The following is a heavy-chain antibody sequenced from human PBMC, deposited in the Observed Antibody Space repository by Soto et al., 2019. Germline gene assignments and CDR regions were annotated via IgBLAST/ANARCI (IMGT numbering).Heavy chain of an antibody. CDR3: AKARAVAATSDF. D-gene: IGHD2-15*01. CDR1: GFTFSSYA. Sequence: GGSLRLSCAASGFTFSSYAMTWVRQAPGKGLEWVSTIGNNGGNTYYADSVKGRFTISRDNSKNTLYMQMNSLRAEDTAVYYCAKARAVAATSDFWGQGTLVTVSS. J-gene: IGHJ4*02. V-gene: IGHV3-23*01. CDR2: IGNNGGNT.